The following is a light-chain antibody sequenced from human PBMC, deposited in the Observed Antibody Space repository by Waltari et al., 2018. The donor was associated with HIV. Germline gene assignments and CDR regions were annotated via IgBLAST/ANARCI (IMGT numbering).Light chain of an antibody. CDR1: NIGSKS. CDR2: DGR. Sequence: SYVLTQPPSVSVAPGQTARITWGGDNIGSKSVHWYQQMPGQAPVVVVYDGRDRPSGIPERISGSNAGNTANRTISRVEAGNEADYYCQVWISPNDQLNWVFCGGTKLTVL. CDR3: QVWISPNDQLNWV. V-gene: IGLV3-21*02. J-gene: IGLJ3*02.